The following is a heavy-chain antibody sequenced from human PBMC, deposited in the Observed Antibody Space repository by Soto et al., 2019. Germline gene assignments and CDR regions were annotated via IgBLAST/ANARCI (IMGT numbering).Heavy chain of an antibody. Sequence: QVQLVQSGAEVKKPGSSVKVSCKASGGTFSSYAISWVRQAPGQGLEWMGGIIPIFGTANYAQKFQGRVTITADESTSTAYMELSSLRSEDTAVYYCARDAGENTVVTSPGYYGMDVWGQGTTVTVSS. CDR3: ARDAGENTVVTSPGYYGMDV. D-gene: IGHD2-15*01. CDR1: GGTFSSYA. J-gene: IGHJ6*02. V-gene: IGHV1-69*01. CDR2: IIPIFGTA.